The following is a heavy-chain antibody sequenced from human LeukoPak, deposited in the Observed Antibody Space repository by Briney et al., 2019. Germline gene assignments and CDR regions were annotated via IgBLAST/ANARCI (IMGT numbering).Heavy chain of an antibody. Sequence: GGSLRLSCAASGFTFDDYAMHWVRQAPGKELVWVSRINSDGTNRLYADSVKGRFTISRDNAENTLYLQMNSLRAEDTAVYYCARSHTSYSSSLPSSYYFNYWGQGALVSVSS. CDR3: ARSHTSYSSSLPSSYYFNY. V-gene: IGHV3-74*01. CDR2: INSDGTNR. J-gene: IGHJ4*02. D-gene: IGHD6-13*01. CDR1: GFTFDDYA.